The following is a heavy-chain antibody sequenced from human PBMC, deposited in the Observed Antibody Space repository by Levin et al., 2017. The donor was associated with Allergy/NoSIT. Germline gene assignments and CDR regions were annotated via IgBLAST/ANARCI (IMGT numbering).Heavy chain of an antibody. CDR3: AKFEGDGTDWSVTGLDP. J-gene: IGHJ5*02. CDR2: VYYTGTA. CDR1: SGSITDHY. V-gene: IGHV4-59*11. Sequence: PSQTLSLTCTVSSGSITDHYWNWVRQSPGKGLEWIGYVYYTGTATYNPSLESRITISLDKSKNQFSLKMTSVTAADTGVYYCAKFEGDGTDWSVTGLDPWGQGTLVTVSS. D-gene: IGHD3-9*01.